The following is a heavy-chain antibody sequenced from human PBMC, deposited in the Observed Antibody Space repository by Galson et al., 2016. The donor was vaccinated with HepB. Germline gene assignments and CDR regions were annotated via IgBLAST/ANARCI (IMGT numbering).Heavy chain of an antibody. J-gene: IGHJ3*02. CDR2: IYYSGST. D-gene: IGHD6-19*01. CDR3: ARRGAVKVRGFDI. Sequence: SETLSLTCTVSGGSISDYYWSWIRQPPGKGLEWIGYIYYSGSTNYNPSLKSRVTISVDTSKNLFSLNLTSVTAADTAVYYCARRGAVKVRGFDIWGQGTMVTVSS. CDR1: GGSISDYY. V-gene: IGHV4-59*08.